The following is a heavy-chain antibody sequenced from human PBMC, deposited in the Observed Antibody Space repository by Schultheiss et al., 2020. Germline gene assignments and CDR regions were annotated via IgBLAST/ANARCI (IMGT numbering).Heavy chain of an antibody. D-gene: IGHD3-3*01. CDR3: TSTYYDFWSGQ. J-gene: IGHJ4*02. CDR1: GFTFSSYE. V-gene: IGHV3-23*01. Sequence: GGSLRLSCAASGFTFSSYEMNWVRQAPGKGLEWVSAISGSGGSTYYADSVKGRFTISRDNSKNTLYLQMNSLRAEDTAVYYCTSTYYDFWSGQWGQGTLVTVSS. CDR2: ISGSGGST.